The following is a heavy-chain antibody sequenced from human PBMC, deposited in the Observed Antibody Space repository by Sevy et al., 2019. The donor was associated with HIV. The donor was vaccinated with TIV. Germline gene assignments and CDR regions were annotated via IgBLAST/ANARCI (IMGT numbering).Heavy chain of an antibody. CDR1: GFTFSSYA. CDR2: ISYDGSNK. Sequence: GGSLRLSCAASGFTFSSYAMHWVRQAPGKGLEWVAVISYDGSNKYYADSVKCRFTISRDNSKNTLYLQMNSLRTEDTAVYYCARDRGSGKNVFFDYWGQGTLVTVSS. V-gene: IGHV3-30-3*01. J-gene: IGHJ4*02. CDR3: ARDRGSGKNVFFDY. D-gene: IGHD3-10*01.